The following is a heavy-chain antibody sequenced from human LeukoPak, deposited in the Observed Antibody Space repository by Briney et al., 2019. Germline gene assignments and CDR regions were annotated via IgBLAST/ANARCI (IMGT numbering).Heavy chain of an antibody. CDR2: IYTSGST. CDR3: ARAVGTDGYNLWVY. J-gene: IGHJ4*02. CDR1: GGSISSGSYY. V-gene: IGHV4-61*02. D-gene: IGHD5-24*01. Sequence: SETLSLTCTVSGGSISSGSYYWSWIRQPAGKGLEWIGRIYTSGSTNYNPSLKSRVTISVDTSKNQFSLKLSSVTAADTAVYYCARAVGTDGYNLWVYWGQGTLVTVSS.